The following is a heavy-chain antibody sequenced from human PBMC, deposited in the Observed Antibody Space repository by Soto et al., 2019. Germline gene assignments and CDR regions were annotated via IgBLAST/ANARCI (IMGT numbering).Heavy chain of an antibody. Sequence: EVQLLESGGGLVQPGGSLRLSCAASGFTFSSYAMSWVRQAPGKGLEWVSAISGSGGSTYYADSVKGRFTISRDNSKNTLYLQMSSMRAEDTAVYYCAKRRRAVAEFDYWGQGTLVTVSS. CDR3: AKRRRAVAEFDY. CDR1: GFTFSSYA. J-gene: IGHJ4*02. CDR2: ISGSGGST. D-gene: IGHD6-19*01. V-gene: IGHV3-23*01.